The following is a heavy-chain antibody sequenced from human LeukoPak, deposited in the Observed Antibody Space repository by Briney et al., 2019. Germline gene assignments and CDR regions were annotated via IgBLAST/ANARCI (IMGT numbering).Heavy chain of an antibody. J-gene: IGHJ5*02. CDR1: GGSISSGSYY. Sequence: SSQTLSLTCTVSGGSISSGSYYWSWIRQPAGKGLEWIGRIYTSGSTNYNPSLKSRVTISVDTSKNQFSLKLSSVTAADTAVYYCARDKGITIFPEEFDPWGQGTLVTVSS. D-gene: IGHD3-3*01. CDR3: ARDKGITIFPEEFDP. V-gene: IGHV4-61*02. CDR2: IYTSGST.